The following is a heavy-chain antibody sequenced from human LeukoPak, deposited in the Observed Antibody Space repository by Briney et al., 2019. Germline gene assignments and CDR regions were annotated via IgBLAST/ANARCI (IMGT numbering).Heavy chain of an antibody. Sequence: GGSLRLSCAASGFTFSSYGMHWVRQAPGKGLEWVAVISFDGSNEYYADSVKGRFTISRDNSKNTLYLQMNSLKTEDTAVYYCTTDPAGVTTVTSPNYYFDYWGQGTLVTVSS. CDR3: TTDPAGVTTVTSPNYYFDY. CDR1: GFTFSSYG. J-gene: IGHJ4*02. CDR2: ISFDGSNE. V-gene: IGHV3-30*03. D-gene: IGHD4-17*01.